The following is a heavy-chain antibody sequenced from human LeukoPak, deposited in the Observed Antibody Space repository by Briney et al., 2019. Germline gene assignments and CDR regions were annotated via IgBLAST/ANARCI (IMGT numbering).Heavy chain of an antibody. CDR3: ATAPPVPYYFDY. D-gene: IGHD1-1*01. CDR1: GFTFSSYA. J-gene: IGHJ4*02. CDR2: ISGSGGST. V-gene: IGHV3-23*01. Sequence: GGSLRLSCAASGFTFSSYAMSWVRQAPGKGLEWVSAISGSGGSTYYADSVKGRFTISRDNSKNTLYLQMNNLRAEDTAVYYCATAPPVPYYFDYWAREPWSPSP.